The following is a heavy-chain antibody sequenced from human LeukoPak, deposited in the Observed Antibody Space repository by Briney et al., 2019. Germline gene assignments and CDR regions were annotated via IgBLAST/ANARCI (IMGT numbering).Heavy chain of an antibody. CDR1: GFTFSSYG. V-gene: IGHV3-33*01. Sequence: GGSLRLSCAASGFTFSSYGMHWVRQAPGKGLEWVAVIWYDGSNKYYADSVKGRFTISRDNSKNTLYLQMNSLRAEDTAVYYCARGGAYYDSSGYSDYWGQGTLVTVSS. CDR3: ARGGAYYDSSGYSDY. D-gene: IGHD3-22*01. CDR2: IWYDGSNK. J-gene: IGHJ4*02.